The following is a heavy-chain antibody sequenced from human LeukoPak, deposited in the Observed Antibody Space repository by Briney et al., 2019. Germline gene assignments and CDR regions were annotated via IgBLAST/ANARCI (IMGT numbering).Heavy chain of an antibody. CDR1: GFTFSSYS. D-gene: IGHD6-19*01. V-gene: IGHV3-48*01. J-gene: IGHJ4*02. CDR2: ISSSSRTI. Sequence: PGGSLRLSCAGSGFTFSSYSMNWVRQAPGKGLEWVSYISSSSRTIYYADSVKGRFTISRDNAKNSLSLQMNSLRAEDTAVYYCIVLAVAGTFGFDYWGQGTLVTVSS. CDR3: IVLAVAGTFGFDY.